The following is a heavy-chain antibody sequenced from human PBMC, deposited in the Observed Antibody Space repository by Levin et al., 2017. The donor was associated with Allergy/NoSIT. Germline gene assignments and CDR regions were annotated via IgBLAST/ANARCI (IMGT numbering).Heavy chain of an antibody. J-gene: IGHJ4*02. CDR2: ISYDGSNK. CDR3: ARVPERGPSFDS. D-gene: IGHD5-24*01. Sequence: GESLKISCAASGFTISCCAMHWVRLAPGKGLEWVAVISYDGSNKYYADSVKGRFSISRDNSKNTLYLQMNSLRPEDTAVYYCARVPERGPSFDSWGQGTLVTVSS. CDR1: GFTISCCA. V-gene: IGHV3-30*04.